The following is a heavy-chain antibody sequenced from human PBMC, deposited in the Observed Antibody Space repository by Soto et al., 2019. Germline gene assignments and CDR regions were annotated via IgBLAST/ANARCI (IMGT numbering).Heavy chain of an antibody. CDR1: GGSVNSGNYY. V-gene: IGHV4-34*01. D-gene: IGHD1-1*01. Sequence: QVQLQQWGAGLLKPSETLSLTCAVFGGSVNSGNYYWSWIRQPPGKGLEWIGEMSHSGGTHFNPALKSRVPGSVDTSKNPFSLKTSSVTAADTALYYCARVERGAATTVVDAFDIWGPGTMVTVSS. J-gene: IGHJ3*02. CDR2: MSHSGGT. CDR3: ARVERGAATTVVDAFDI.